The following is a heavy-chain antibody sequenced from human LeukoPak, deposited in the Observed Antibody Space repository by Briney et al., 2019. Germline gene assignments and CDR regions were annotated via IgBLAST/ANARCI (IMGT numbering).Heavy chain of an antibody. D-gene: IGHD1-26*01. CDR3: ARDYSGEWEQLTGWWFDP. CDR2: INPSGDFR. J-gene: IGHJ5*02. CDR1: GYTFTSYY. Sequence: ASVKVSCKASGYTFTSYYMHWVRQAPGQGLEWMAIINPSGDFRSYAQEFQGRLTVTRDMSTRTVYMELSDLRPEDTAVYYCARDYSGEWEQLTGWWFDPWGQGTLVIVSS. V-gene: IGHV1-46*01.